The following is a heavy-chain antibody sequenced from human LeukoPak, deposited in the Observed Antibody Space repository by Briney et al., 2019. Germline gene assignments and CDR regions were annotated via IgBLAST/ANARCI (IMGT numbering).Heavy chain of an antibody. CDR2: ISYDGSNQ. J-gene: IGHJ4*02. CDR1: GFTFSNFA. D-gene: IGHD3-9*01. V-gene: IGHV3-30*04. Sequence: GRSLRLSCAASGFTFSNFAMHWVRQAPGKGLEWVAIISYDGSNQYYADSVKDRFTISRDSSQNTLYLQMNSLRAEDTAVYYCARELTGYWQQYWGQGTLVTVSS. CDR3: ARELTGYWQQY.